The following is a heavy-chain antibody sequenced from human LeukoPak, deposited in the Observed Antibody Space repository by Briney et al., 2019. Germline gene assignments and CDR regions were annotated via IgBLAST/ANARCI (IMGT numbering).Heavy chain of an antibody. V-gene: IGHV4-30-2*01. D-gene: IGHD3-10*01. CDR1: AASFSSGDFS. CDR3: AGGLGVRGVILTYFDS. J-gene: IGHJ4*02. Sequence: PSQTLSLTCAFSAASFSSGDFSWSWIRQPPGKGLEWIGYIYRSGATYYNPSLKSRVTMSVDRSKNQFSLKLSSVTAADTAVYYCAGGLGVRGVILTYFDSWGQGTLVTVSS. CDR2: IYRSGAT.